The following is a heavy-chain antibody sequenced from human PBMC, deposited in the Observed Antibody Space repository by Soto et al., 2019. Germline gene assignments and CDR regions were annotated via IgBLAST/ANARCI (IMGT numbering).Heavy chain of an antibody. V-gene: IGHV1-18*01. CDR3: ARVKKVVPVSWLDT. CDR2: ISAYNGNT. D-gene: IGHD3-10*02. Sequence: QVQLVQSGGEVKKPGASVKVSCKASGYTFTSYGINWVRQAPGQGLAWMGWISAYNGNTNYAQKFQGRVTMTTDTSTSTAYMELRSLRSDDTAVYYCARVKKVVPVSWLDTWGQGALVTVSS. CDR1: GYTFTSYG. J-gene: IGHJ5*02.